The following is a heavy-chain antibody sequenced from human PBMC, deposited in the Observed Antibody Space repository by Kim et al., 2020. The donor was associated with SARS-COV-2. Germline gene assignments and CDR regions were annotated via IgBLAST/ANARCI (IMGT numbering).Heavy chain of an antibody. CDR2: INTNTGNP. D-gene: IGHD2-2*01. CDR3: ASPNPSRYYYYYYGMDV. J-gene: IGHJ6*02. Sequence: ASVKVSCKASGYTFTSYAMNWVRQAPGQGLEWMGWINTNTGNPTYAQGFTGRFVFSLDTSVSTAYLQISSLKAEDTAVYYCASPNPSRYYYYYYGMDVWGQGTTVTVSS. CDR1: GYTFTSYA. V-gene: IGHV7-4-1*02.